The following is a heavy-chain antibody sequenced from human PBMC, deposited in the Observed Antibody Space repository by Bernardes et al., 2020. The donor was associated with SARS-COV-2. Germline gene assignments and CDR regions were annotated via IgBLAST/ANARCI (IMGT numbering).Heavy chain of an antibody. D-gene: IGHD4-4*01. J-gene: IGHJ5*02. V-gene: IGHV4-59*12. CDR1: GDSISNYY. CDR3: ARVDYSNYPNTWFDP. Sequence: SETLSLTCTVSGDSISNYYWSWIRQPPGKGLEWIGFFYYSGSTKYNPSLKSRVSILEDTSNNRFSLKLNSLTAADTAVYYCARVDYSNYPNTWFDPWGQGTLVTVSS. CDR2: FYYSGST.